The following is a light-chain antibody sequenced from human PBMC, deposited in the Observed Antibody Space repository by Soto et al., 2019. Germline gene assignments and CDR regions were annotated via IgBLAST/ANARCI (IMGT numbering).Light chain of an antibody. J-gene: IGLJ1*01. CDR3: NSYTSSSTYV. V-gene: IGLV2-14*01. CDR1: SSDVGAYNF. Sequence: QFELTQPASVSGSPGQSITISCTGTSSDVGAYNFVSWYQQHPGKAPKLMIYDVTNRPSGVSDRFSGSKSGNMASLSISGLQAEDEADYYCNSYTSSSTYVFGTGTKLTVL. CDR2: DVT.